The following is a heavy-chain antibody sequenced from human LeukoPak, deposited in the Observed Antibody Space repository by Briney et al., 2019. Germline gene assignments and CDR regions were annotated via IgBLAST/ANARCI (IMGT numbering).Heavy chain of an antibody. J-gene: IGHJ4*01. V-gene: IGHV3-48*01. CDR2: IGISSGNT. CDR3: ARDHRYAFDN. Sequence: QPGGSLRLSCAASGFNFIDYSMNWVRQAPGKGLEWISYIGISSGNTKYADSVKGRFTISRDKARNSLYLRMNSLRVEDTAMYYCARDHRYAFDNWGHGTLVTVSS. D-gene: IGHD5-12*01. CDR1: GFNFIDYS.